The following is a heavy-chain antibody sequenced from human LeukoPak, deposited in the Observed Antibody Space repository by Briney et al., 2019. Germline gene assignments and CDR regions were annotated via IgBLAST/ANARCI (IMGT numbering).Heavy chain of an antibody. CDR3: ARDLYYYDSSGYYP. J-gene: IGHJ5*02. CDR2: IIPNSGGT. V-gene: IGHV1-2*02. Sequence: ASVKVSCKASGYTFTGYYMHWVRQAPGQGLEWMGWIIPNSGGTNYAQKFQGRVTMTRDTSISTAYMELSRLRSDDTAVYCCARDLYYYDSSGYYPWGQGTLVTVSS. D-gene: IGHD3-22*01. CDR1: GYTFTGYY.